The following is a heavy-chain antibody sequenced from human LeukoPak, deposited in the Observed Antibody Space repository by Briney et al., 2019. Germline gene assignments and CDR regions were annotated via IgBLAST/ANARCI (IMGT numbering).Heavy chain of an antibody. CDR1: GGSFSGYY. CDR3: ARVLSIAAAETYYMDV. V-gene: IGHV4-34*01. J-gene: IGHJ6*03. Sequence: PSETLSLTCAVYGGSFSGYYWSWIRQPPGEGPEWIGEVNHSGSTNYNPSLKSRVTISVDTSKNQFSLKLSSVTAADTAVYYCARVLSIAAAETYYMDVWGKGTTVTVSS. CDR2: VNHSGST. D-gene: IGHD6-13*01.